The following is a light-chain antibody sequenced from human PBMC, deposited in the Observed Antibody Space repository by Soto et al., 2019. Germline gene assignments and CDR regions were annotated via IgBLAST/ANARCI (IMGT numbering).Light chain of an antibody. CDR1: SSNIGSNT. CDR2: NNN. CDR3: AAWDDSLNGVL. J-gene: IGLJ2*01. Sequence: QSALTQPPSASTTPGQRVTISCSGSSSNIGSNTVNWYQQLPGTAPKLLIYNNNQRPTGVPDRISGSKSATSASLAIIGLQSGDEADYYCAAWDDSLNGVLFGGGTKVTVL. V-gene: IGLV1-44*01.